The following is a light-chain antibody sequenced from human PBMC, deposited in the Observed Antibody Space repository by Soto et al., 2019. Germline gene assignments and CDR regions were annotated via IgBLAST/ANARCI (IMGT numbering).Light chain of an antibody. J-gene: IGKJ2*01. CDR3: QQRSNWYT. Sequence: EIVLTQSPATLSLSPGERATLSCRASQSVSSYLAWYQQKPGQAPRLLIYDASNRATGIPARFSGSGSGTDFTLTISSLEPDDFAVYYCQQRSNWYTFGQGTKLEI. CDR1: QSVSSY. CDR2: DAS. V-gene: IGKV3-11*01.